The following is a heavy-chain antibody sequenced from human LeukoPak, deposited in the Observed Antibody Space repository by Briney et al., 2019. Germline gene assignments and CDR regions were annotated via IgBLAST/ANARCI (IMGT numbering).Heavy chain of an antibody. D-gene: IGHD1-26*01. Sequence: NPGGSLRLSCAASGFTFSSYSMNWVRQAPGKGLEWVSSISSSSSYIYYADSVKGRFTISRDNAKNSLYLQMNSLRAEDTAVYYCAKETVRWELLGLDYWGQGTLVTVSS. CDR1: GFTFSSYS. CDR3: AKETVRWELLGLDY. CDR2: ISSSSSYI. V-gene: IGHV3-21*01. J-gene: IGHJ4*02.